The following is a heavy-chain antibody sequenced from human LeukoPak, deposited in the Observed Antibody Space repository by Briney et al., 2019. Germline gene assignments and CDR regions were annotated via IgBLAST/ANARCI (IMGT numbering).Heavy chain of an antibody. D-gene: IGHD2-15*01. J-gene: IGHJ5*02. Sequence: PSETLSLTCTVSGGSISSYYWSWIRQPAGKGLEWIGRIYTSGSTNYNPSHKSRVTMSVDTSKNQFSLKLSSVTAADTAVYYCAREGVWGYCSGGSCSQFDPWGQGTLVTVSS. CDR2: IYTSGST. CDR1: GGSISSYY. CDR3: AREGVWGYCSGGSCSQFDP. V-gene: IGHV4-4*07.